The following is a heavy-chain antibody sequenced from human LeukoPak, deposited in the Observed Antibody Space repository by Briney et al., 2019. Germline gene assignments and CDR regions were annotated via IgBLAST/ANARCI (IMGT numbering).Heavy chain of an antibody. D-gene: IGHD6-13*01. CDR3: ARDEYSSSWTQYYYYMDV. Sequence: GGSLRLSCAASGFTFSSYAMHWVRQAPGKGLEWVAVISYDGSNKYYADSVKGRFTISGDNAKNSLYLQMNSLRAEDTAVYYCARDEYSSSWTQYYYYMDVWGKGTTVTVSS. CDR1: GFTFSSYA. CDR2: ISYDGSNK. V-gene: IGHV3-30*04. J-gene: IGHJ6*03.